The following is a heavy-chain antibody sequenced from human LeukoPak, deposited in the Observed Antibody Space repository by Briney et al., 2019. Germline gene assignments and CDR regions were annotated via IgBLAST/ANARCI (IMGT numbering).Heavy chain of an antibody. D-gene: IGHD6-13*01. CDR1: GFIVGSKY. CDR3: ARAAFASSWYEGGLDV. V-gene: IGHV3-66*01. J-gene: IGHJ6*02. Sequence: GGSLRLSCTVSGFIVGSKYMSWVRQAPGKGLEWVAVIYSGGATYYAGSVKGRFTISRDNTKNTLYLQMNSLEAENRAVYYCARAAFASSWYEGGLDVWGQGTFVTVSS. CDR2: IYSGGAT.